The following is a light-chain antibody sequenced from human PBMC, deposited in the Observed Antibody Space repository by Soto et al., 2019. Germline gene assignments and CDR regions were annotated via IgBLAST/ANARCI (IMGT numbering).Light chain of an antibody. CDR3: MQALQTPLT. CDR1: QSLLHSDGYNY. Sequence: DVVMTQSPLSLPVTPGEPASISCRSSQSLLHSDGYNYLDWFLQRPGQSPQVLIYLGSNRAPGGPDTLSGSGSGTDFTLKISRVEAEDVEVYYCMQALQTPLTFGGGTKVEIK. V-gene: IGKV2-28*01. CDR2: LGS. J-gene: IGKJ4*01.